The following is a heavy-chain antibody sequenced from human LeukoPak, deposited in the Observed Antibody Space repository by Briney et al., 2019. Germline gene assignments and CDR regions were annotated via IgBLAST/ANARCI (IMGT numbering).Heavy chain of an antibody. CDR2: IKSKTEGGTT. J-gene: IGHJ5*02. Sequence: GGSLSLSCAASGFTFSNAWMSWVRQAPAKGLEWVGRIKSKTEGGTTDYAAPVKGRFTISRDDSKKTLYLQMNSLKAEDTAVYYCTTTSEGPWGQGTLVTVSS. CDR3: TTTSEGP. V-gene: IGHV3-15*01. CDR1: GFTFSNAW.